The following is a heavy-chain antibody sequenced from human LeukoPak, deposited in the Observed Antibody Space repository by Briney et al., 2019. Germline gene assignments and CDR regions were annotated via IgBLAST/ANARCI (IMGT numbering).Heavy chain of an antibody. CDR3: ARYYYDSSGYYFDY. D-gene: IGHD3-22*01. V-gene: IGHV4-59*01. J-gene: IGHJ4*02. CDR2: IYYSGST. Sequence: KTSETLSLTCTVSGGSISSYYWSWIRQPPGKGLEWIGYIYYSGSTNYNPSLKSRVTISVDTSKNQFSLKLSSVTAADMAVYYCARYYYDSSGYYFDYWGQGTLVTVSS. CDR1: GGSISSYY.